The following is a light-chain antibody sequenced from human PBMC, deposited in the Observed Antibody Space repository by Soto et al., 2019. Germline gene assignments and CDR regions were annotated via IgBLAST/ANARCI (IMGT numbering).Light chain of an antibody. J-gene: IGKJ2*01. CDR3: XQYGLPPHS. CDR2: GAS. V-gene: IGKV3-20*01. CDR1: QSVYNNY. Sequence: EIVLTQSPGTLSLSPGERATLSCRASQSVYNNYLAWYQQKPGQTPRLLVNGASNRATGIPDRFSGGGSGTDFTLTISSXEXXXXXXXXXXQYGLPPHSFGQGTRVEIK.